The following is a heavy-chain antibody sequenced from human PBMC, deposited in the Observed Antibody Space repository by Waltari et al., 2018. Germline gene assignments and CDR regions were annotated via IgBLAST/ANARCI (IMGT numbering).Heavy chain of an antibody. CDR1: GYSFTSYW. D-gene: IGHD6-19*01. V-gene: IGHV5-51*03. Sequence: EVQLVQSGAEVKKPGESLKISCKGSGYSFTSYWIGWVRQMPGKGLEWMGIIYPGDSDTRYSPSFQGQVTISADKSISTAYLQWSSLKASDTAMYYCARAVWSSSGPWYYYYYYMDVWGKGTTVTVSS. CDR3: ARAVWSSSGPWYYYYYYMDV. J-gene: IGHJ6*03. CDR2: IYPGDSDT.